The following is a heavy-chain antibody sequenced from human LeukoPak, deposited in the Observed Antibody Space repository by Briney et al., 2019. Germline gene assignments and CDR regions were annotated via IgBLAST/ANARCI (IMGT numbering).Heavy chain of an antibody. Sequence: GGGLRLSCAASGVTFSNAWMSWVRQAPGGGLEWVGRIKSKTDGGTTDYAAPVKGRFTISRDDSKNTLYLQMNSLSAEDTAVYYCAKDQRSIAVAGYFDYWGQGTLVTVSS. D-gene: IGHD6-19*01. J-gene: IGHJ4*02. CDR2: IKSKTDGGTT. V-gene: IGHV3-15*01. CDR3: AKDQRSIAVAGYFDY. CDR1: GVTFSNAW.